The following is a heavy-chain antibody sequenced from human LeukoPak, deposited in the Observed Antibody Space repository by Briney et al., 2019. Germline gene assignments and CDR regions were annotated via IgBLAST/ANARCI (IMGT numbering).Heavy chain of an antibody. V-gene: IGHV3-43*02. CDR3: AKDKRTSSSWYEEYYYYGMDV. CDR2: ISGDGGST. D-gene: IGHD6-13*01. J-gene: IGHJ6*02. CDR1: GFTFDDYA. Sequence: PGGSLRLSCAASGFTFDDYAMHCVRQAPGKGLEWVSLISGDGGSTYYADSVQGRFTISRDNSKNSLYLQMNSLRTEDTALYYCAKDKRTSSSWYEEYYYYGMDVWGQGTTVTVSS.